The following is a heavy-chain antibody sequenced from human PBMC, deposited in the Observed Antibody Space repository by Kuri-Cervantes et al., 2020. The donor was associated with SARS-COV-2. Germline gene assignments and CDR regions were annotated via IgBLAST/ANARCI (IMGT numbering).Heavy chain of an antibody. CDR2: INAGNGNT. V-gene: IGHV1-3*01. Sequence: ASVKVSCKASGYTFTSYAMHWVRQAPGQRLEWMGWINAGNGNTKYSQKFHGRVTITRDTSASTAYMELSSLRPEDTAVYYCARVSKNGRKDTYYYYMDVWGQGTTVTVSS. CDR3: ARVSKNGRKDTYYYYMDV. J-gene: IGHJ6*03. CDR1: GYTFTSYA.